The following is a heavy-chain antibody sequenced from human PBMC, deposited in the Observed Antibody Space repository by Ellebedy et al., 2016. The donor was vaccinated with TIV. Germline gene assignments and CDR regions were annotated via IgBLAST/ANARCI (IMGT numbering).Heavy chain of an antibody. CDR1: GYTFTSYD. CDR2: IIPIFGTA. D-gene: IGHD6-13*01. J-gene: IGHJ5*02. V-gene: IGHV1-69*06. CDR3: ARDSYSPSP. Sequence: SVKVSXXASGYTFTSYDINWVRQATGQGLEWMGGIIPIFGTANYAQKFQGRVTITADKSTSTAYMELSSLRAEDTAVYYCARDSYSPSPWGQGTLVTVSS.